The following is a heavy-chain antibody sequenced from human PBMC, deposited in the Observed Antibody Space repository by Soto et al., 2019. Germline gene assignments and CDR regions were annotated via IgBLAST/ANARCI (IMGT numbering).Heavy chain of an antibody. Sequence: EVRVVESGGDLVEPGGSLRLSCVTSGFMFSSAWMSWVRQGPGKGLEWVARIKSKNDGGARDYAAPVNGRFSISRDDSKSTVYLQMNSLRVEDTALYYCVEGWNDFWGQGTLVTVSS. CDR2: IKSKNDGGAR. J-gene: IGHJ4*02. D-gene: IGHD1-1*01. V-gene: IGHV3-15*01. CDR1: GFMFSSAW. CDR3: VEGWNDF.